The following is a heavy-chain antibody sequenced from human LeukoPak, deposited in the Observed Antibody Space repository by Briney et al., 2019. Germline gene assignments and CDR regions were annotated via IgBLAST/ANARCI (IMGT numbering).Heavy chain of an antibody. J-gene: IGHJ4*02. Sequence: GGSLRLSCAASGFTFSSYGMHWVRQAPGKGLEWVAVIWYDGSNKYYADSVKGRFTISRDNSKNTLYPQMNSLRAEDTAVYYCARDWGAAAGTFDYWGQGTLVTVSS. CDR1: GFTFSSYG. D-gene: IGHD6-13*01. CDR3: ARDWGAAAGTFDY. CDR2: IWYDGSNK. V-gene: IGHV3-33*01.